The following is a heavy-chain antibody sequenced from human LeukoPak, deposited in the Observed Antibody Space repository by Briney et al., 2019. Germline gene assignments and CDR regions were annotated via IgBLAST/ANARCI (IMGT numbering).Heavy chain of an antibody. CDR2: ITSSSTYI. CDR1: GFTFSSYS. D-gene: IGHD3-22*01. CDR3: ARGGSSGYHYNAFDI. V-gene: IGHV3-21*01. J-gene: IGHJ3*02. Sequence: GGSLRLSCAASGFTFSSYSMNWVRQAPGKGLEWVSSITSSSTYIYYADSVKGRFTISRDNSKTELYLQMSSLRAEDTAVYYCARGGSSGYHYNAFDIWGQGTMVTVSS.